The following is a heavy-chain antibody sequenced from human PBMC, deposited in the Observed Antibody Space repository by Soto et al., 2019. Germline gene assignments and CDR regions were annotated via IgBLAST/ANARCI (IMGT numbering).Heavy chain of an antibody. CDR1: GGSISSGGYY. J-gene: IGHJ4*02. CDR2: IYYSGST. Sequence: SETLSLTCTVSGGSISSGGYYWSWIRQHPGKGLEWIGYIYYSGSTYYNPSLKSRVTISVDTSKNQFSLKLSSVTAADTAVYYCARARLIVVAHFDYWGQGTLVTVSS. D-gene: IGHD3-22*01. CDR3: ARARLIVVAHFDY. V-gene: IGHV4-31*03.